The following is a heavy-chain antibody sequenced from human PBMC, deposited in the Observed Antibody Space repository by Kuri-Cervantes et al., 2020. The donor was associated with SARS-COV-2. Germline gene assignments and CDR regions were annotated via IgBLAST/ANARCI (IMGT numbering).Heavy chain of an antibody. CDR1: GFTFGDYA. J-gene: IGHJ3*02. Sequence: QTLSLTCAASGFTFGDYAMSWVRQAPGKGLEWVGFIRSKAYGGTTEYAASVKGRFTISRDDSKSIAYLQMNSLKIEDTAVYYCAREDSSSWEGDAFDIWGQGTMVTVSS. CDR2: IRSKAYGGTT. D-gene: IGHD6-13*01. V-gene: IGHV3-49*04. CDR3: AREDSSSWEGDAFDI.